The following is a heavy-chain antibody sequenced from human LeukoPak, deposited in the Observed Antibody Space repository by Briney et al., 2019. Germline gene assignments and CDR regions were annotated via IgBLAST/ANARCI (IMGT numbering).Heavy chain of an antibody. CDR1: GFTFTSSA. J-gene: IGHJ5*02. Sequence: SVKVSCKASGFTFTSSAVQWVRQARGQCLEWIGWIVVGSGNTNYAQKFQERVTITRDMSTSTAYMELSSLRSEDTAVYYCAAFRFPSYGVEYPWGQGTLVTVSS. V-gene: IGHV1-58*01. CDR2: IVVGSGNT. D-gene: IGHD1-26*01. CDR3: AAFRFPSYGVEYP.